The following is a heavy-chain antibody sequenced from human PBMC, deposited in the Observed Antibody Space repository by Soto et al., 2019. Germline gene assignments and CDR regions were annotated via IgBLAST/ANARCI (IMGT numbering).Heavy chain of an antibody. CDR2: IYHSGST. V-gene: IGHV4-30-2*01. D-gene: IGHD1-26*01. Sequence: SETLSLTCAVAGGSISSGGYYWRWIRQPPGKGLEWIGYIYHSGSTYYNPSLKSRVTISVDRSKNQFSLKLSSVTAADTAVYYCARKVLVGAHWSDPWGQGTLVTVSS. J-gene: IGHJ5*02. CDR3: ARKVLVGAHWSDP. CDR1: GGSISSGGYY.